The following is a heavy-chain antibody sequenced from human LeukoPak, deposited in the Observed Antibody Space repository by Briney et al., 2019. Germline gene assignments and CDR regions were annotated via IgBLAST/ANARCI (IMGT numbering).Heavy chain of an antibody. CDR1: GGSFGSYY. Sequence: SETLSLTCAVYGGSFGSYYWTWIRQPPGKGLEWIGEINHSGSTYYNPSLKSRVTISIDTSKNQFFPQLSSVTAADTAVYYCARGSRYYDGISKWGQGTLVTVSS. V-gene: IGHV4-34*01. CDR2: INHSGST. D-gene: IGHD3-22*01. CDR3: ARGSRYYDGISK. J-gene: IGHJ4*02.